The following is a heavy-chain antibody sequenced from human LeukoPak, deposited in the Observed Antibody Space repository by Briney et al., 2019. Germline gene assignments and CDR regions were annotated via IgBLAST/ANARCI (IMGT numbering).Heavy chain of an antibody. CDR3: ARERWSSEYWFDL. CDR2: VNAGNGNT. CDR1: GYTFTSYA. Sequence: ASVKVSCKASGYTFTSYAMHWVRQAPGQRLEWMGWVNAGNGNTKYSQKFQGRVTITKDTSASTAYMELSSLRSEDTAVYYCARERWSSEYWFDLWGQGTLVTVSS. V-gene: IGHV1-3*01. D-gene: IGHD6-19*01. J-gene: IGHJ5*02.